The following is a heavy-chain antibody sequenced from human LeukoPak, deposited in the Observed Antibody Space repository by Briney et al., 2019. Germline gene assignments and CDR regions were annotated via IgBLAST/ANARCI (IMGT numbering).Heavy chain of an antibody. CDR2: IYTSGST. Sequence: SETLSLTCTVSGDSISNFYWSWIRQPAGKGLEWIGRIYTSGSTNYNPSLKSRVTMSVDTSKNQFSLKLSSVTAADTAVYYCARDVVAAPSTWDYWGQGTLVTVSS. CDR3: ARDVVAAPSTWDY. J-gene: IGHJ4*02. D-gene: IGHD6-13*01. CDR1: GDSISNFY. V-gene: IGHV4-4*07.